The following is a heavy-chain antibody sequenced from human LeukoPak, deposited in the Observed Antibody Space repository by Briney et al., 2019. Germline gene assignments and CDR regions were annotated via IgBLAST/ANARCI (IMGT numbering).Heavy chain of an antibody. V-gene: IGHV1-69*13. CDR3: ARENCNSTSCYTRYYYGIDV. D-gene: IGHD2-2*02. J-gene: IGHJ6*02. Sequence: SVKVSCKASDYTFTSYDISWVRQAPGQGLEWMGGIIPIFGTAIYAQNFQDRVTITADESPSTAYMELSGLRSEDTAVYYCARENCNSTSCYTRYYYGIDVWGQGTTVTVSS. CDR2: IIPIFGTA. CDR1: DYTFTSYD.